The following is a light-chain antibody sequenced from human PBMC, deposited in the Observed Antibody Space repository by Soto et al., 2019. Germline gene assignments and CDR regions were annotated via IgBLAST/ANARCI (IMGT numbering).Light chain of an antibody. Sequence: DIQMTQSPSTLSASVGDRVTTTCRASQSINTWLAWYQLKPGRAPKLLIYKASTLESGVSSRFSGSGSGTEFTLTISSLQPDDFATYYCQQYQTYSQFGQGTKVDIK. J-gene: IGKJ1*01. CDR3: QQYQTYSQ. V-gene: IGKV1-5*03. CDR2: KAS. CDR1: QSINTW.